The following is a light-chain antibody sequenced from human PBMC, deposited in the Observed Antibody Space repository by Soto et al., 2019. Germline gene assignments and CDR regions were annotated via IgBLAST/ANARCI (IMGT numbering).Light chain of an antibody. CDR1: SSDVGSYNF. V-gene: IGLV2-23*02. J-gene: IGLJ2*01. CDR2: EVN. Sequence: QSALTQPASVSGSPGQSITISCTGTSSDVGSYNFVSWYQQHPGKAPQVMIYEVNKRPSGVSDRFSGSKSANTASLTISGLQAEDEADYYCCSDASSSTYVFGAGTKLTVL. CDR3: CSDASSSTYV.